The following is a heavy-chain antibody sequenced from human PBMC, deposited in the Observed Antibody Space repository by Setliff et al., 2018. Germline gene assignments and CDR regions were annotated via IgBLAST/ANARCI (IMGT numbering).Heavy chain of an antibody. J-gene: IGHJ3*02. D-gene: IGHD4-17*01. CDR3: ARHESDYGDYDDAFDI. Sequence: PSETLSLTCTVSGGSISTYYWSWIRQPPGKGLEWIGYIYYSGRTNYNPSLRSRVTISVDTSKNQFSLKVSSVTAADTAVYYCARHESDYGDYDDAFDIWGQGTMVTVS. V-gene: IGHV4-59*08. CDR1: GGSISTYY. CDR2: IYYSGRT.